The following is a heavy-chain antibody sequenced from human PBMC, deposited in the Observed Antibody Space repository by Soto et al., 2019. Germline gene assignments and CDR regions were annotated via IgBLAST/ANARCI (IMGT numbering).Heavy chain of an antibody. J-gene: IGHJ5*02. CDR1: GFTFSSYA. CDR2: ISSNGGST. Sequence: EVQLVESGGGLVQPGGSLRLSCSASGFTFSSYAMHWVRQAPGKGLEYVSAISSNGGSTYYADSVKGRFTISRDNSKNTLYLQMSSLRAEDTAVYYCVKGEYCSGGSCYLNWFDPWGQGTLVTVSS. V-gene: IGHV3-64D*06. CDR3: VKGEYCSGGSCYLNWFDP. D-gene: IGHD2-15*01.